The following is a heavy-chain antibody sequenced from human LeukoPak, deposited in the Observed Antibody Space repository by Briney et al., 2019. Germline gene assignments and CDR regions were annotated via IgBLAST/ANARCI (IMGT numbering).Heavy chain of an antibody. CDR2: INPNSGGA. CDR1: GYTFTGYY. V-gene: IGHV1-2*02. CDR3: ARVPDYYYYYMDV. Sequence: ASVKVSCKASGYTFTGYYIHWVRQAPGQGLEWMGWINPNSGGANYAQKFQGRVTMTRDTSISTAYMELSRLRSDDTAVYYCARVPDYYYYYMDVWGKGTTVTISS. J-gene: IGHJ6*03. D-gene: IGHD1-14*01.